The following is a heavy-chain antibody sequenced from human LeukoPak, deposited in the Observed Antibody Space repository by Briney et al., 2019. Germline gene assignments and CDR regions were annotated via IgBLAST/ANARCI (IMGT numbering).Heavy chain of an antibody. CDR1: GYTFSYYG. V-gene: IGHV1-69*05. J-gene: IGHJ6*03. CDR3: ASSLRIGEYQLLYGIDYYYYMDV. Sequence: SVKVSCKASGYTFSYYGISWVRQAPGQGLECMGGIIPIFGTANYAQKFQGRVTITTDESTSTAYMELSSLRSEDTAVYYCASSLRIGEYQLLYGIDYYYYMDVWGKGTTVTVSS. D-gene: IGHD2-2*02. CDR2: IIPIFGTA.